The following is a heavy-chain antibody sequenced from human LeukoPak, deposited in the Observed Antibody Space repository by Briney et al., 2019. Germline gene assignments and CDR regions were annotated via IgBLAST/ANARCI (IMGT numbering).Heavy chain of an antibody. CDR3: ARHQYSGSYLAEYFKH. D-gene: IGHD1-26*01. J-gene: IGHJ1*01. Sequence: ASVKVSCKASGYTFTSYDINWVRQATGQGLEWMGWMNPNSGNTGYAQKFQGRVTMTRNTSISTAYMELSSLRSEDTAVYYCARHQYSGSYLAEYFKHWGQGTLVTVSS. V-gene: IGHV1-8*01. CDR1: GYTFTSYD. CDR2: MNPNSGNT.